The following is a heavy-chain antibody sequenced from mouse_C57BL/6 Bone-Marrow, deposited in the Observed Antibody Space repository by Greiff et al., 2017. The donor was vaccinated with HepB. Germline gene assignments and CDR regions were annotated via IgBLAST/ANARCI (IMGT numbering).Heavy chain of an antibody. CDR1: GFNIKDDY. CDR3: TFSYGYDVDYAMDY. V-gene: IGHV14-4*01. D-gene: IGHD2-2*01. J-gene: IGHJ4*01. CDR2: IDPENGDT. Sequence: VQLKQSGAELVRPGASVKLSCTASGFNIKDDYMHWVKQRPEQGLEWIGWIDPENGDTEYASKFQGKATITADTSSTTAYLQLSSLTSEDTAVYYCTFSYGYDVDYAMDYWGQGTSVTVSS.